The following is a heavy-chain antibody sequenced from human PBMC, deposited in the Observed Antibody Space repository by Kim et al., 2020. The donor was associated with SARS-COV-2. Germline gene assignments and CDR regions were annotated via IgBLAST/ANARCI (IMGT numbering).Heavy chain of an antibody. J-gene: IGHJ6*02. V-gene: IGHV1-18*01. CDR2: ISAYNGNT. D-gene: IGHD2-15*01. CDR3: ARMVGYCSGGSCDSGWYYYYGMDV. CDR1: GYTFTSYG. Sequence: ASVKVSCKASGYTFTSYGISWVRQAPGQGLEWMGWISAYNGNTNYAQKLQGRVTMTTDTSTSTAYMELRSLRSDDTAVYYCARMVGYCSGGSCDSGWYYYYGMDVWGQGPTVTVSS.